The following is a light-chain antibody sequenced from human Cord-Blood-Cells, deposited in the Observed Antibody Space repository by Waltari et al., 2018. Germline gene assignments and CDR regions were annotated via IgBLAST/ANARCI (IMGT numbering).Light chain of an antibody. Sequence: DIQMTESTSPLSASVGDRVTITCRASQSISSWLAWYQQKPGKAPKLLIYDASSLESGVPSRFSGSGSGTEFTLTISSLQPDDFATYYCQQYNSYWTFGQGTKVEIK. CDR3: QQYNSYWT. CDR1: QSISSW. J-gene: IGKJ1*01. V-gene: IGKV1-5*01. CDR2: DAS.